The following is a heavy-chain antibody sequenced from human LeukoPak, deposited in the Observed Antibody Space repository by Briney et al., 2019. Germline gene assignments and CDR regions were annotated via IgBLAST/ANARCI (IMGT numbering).Heavy chain of an antibody. CDR1: GGSISRSSYY. J-gene: IGHJ2*01. CDR2: ISNSVRT. CDR3: ASILLWFGELSGYFDL. Sequence: SETRSLTCTVSGGSISRSSYYWGWIRQPPGKGLEWIGSISNSVRTYYNPSLKSRVTISVVTSKNQFSLKLTSVTAADTAVYYCASILLWFGELSGYFDLWGRGTLVTVSS. V-gene: IGHV4-39*07. D-gene: IGHD3-10*01.